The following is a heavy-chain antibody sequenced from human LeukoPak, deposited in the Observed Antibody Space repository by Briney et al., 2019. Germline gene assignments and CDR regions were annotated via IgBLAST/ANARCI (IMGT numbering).Heavy chain of an antibody. CDR1: GFTFTNAW. Sequence: GGSLRLSCAASGFTFTNAWMSWVRQAPGKGLEWVGRIKSNVLGGTTDYAAPEKGRFGISRDDSKNSLYLQMNSLKTEDTAIYYCTTHGCTGGTCHIYWGQGTLVTVSS. CDR2: IKSNVLGGTT. J-gene: IGHJ4*02. D-gene: IGHD2-15*01. CDR3: TTHGCTGGTCHIY. V-gene: IGHV3-15*01.